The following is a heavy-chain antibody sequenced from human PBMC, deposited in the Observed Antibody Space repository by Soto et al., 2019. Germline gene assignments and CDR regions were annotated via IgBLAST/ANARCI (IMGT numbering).Heavy chain of an antibody. CDR3: ANGSPSVGSSSWFDS. Sequence: GGSLRLSCAASGFTFTTYAMSWVRQAPGKGLEWVSGISGSGDSTYYADSVKGRFTISRDNSKNTLYLQMDSLRAEDTAVYYCANGSPSVGSSSWFDSWGQGTLVTVSS. J-gene: IGHJ5*01. D-gene: IGHD6-13*01. CDR2: ISGSGDST. V-gene: IGHV3-23*01. CDR1: GFTFTTYA.